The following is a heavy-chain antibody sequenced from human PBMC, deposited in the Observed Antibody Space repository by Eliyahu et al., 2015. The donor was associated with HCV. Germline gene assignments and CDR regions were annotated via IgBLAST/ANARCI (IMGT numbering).Heavy chain of an antibody. CDR3: ARGQRGYSSLYYFDY. CDR1: GFXFSXYS. D-gene: IGHD5-18*01. V-gene: IGHV3-48*04. Sequence: EVQLVESGGGLVQPGGSLXLSCAASGFXFSXYSMNWVRQAPGXGLEWVSYITSSSSXIYYADSVKGRFTISRDNAKNSLYLQMNSLRAEDTAVYYCARGQRGYSSLYYFDYWGQGTLVTVSS. CDR2: ITSSSSXI. J-gene: IGHJ4*02.